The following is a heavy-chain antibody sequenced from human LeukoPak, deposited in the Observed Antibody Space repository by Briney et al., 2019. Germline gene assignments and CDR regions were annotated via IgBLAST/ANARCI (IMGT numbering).Heavy chain of an antibody. CDR2: IIPIFGTA. Sequence: GASVKVSCKASGGTFSSYAISWVRQAPGQGLEWMGGIIPIFGTANYAQKFQGRVTITADESTSTAHMELSSLRSEDTAVYYCARELYYDFWSGYRMAQFDYWGQGTLVTVSS. V-gene: IGHV1-69*13. D-gene: IGHD3-3*01. CDR3: ARELYYDFWSGYRMAQFDY. J-gene: IGHJ4*02. CDR1: GGTFSSYA.